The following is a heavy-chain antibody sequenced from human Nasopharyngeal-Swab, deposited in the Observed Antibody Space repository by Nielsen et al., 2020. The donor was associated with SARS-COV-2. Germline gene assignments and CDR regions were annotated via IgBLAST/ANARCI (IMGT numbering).Heavy chain of an antibody. Sequence: GSLRLSCTVSGGSISSYYWTWIRQPPGKGLEWIGYTYYSGSTNYNPSLKSRVTISVDTSKNQISLKLSSVTAADTAVYYCARQGSGWYPFEYWGQGTLVTVSS. V-gene: IGHV4-59*08. CDR3: ARQGSGWYPFEY. J-gene: IGHJ4*02. CDR1: GGSISSYY. CDR2: TYYSGST. D-gene: IGHD6-19*01.